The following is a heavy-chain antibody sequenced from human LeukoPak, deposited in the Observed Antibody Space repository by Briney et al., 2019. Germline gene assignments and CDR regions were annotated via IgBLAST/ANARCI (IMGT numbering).Heavy chain of an antibody. CDR2: IYYSGTT. D-gene: IGHD3-10*01. J-gene: IGHJ6*03. V-gene: IGHV4-59*01. Sequence: PSETLSLTCTVSGGSISSYYWSWIRQPPGKGPEWIGYIYYSGTTNYHPSLTSRVTISVDTSKNQFSLKLSSVTAADTAVYYCARDRGREEFKGYYMDVWGKGTTVTVSS. CDR1: GGSISSYY. CDR3: ARDRGREEFKGYYMDV.